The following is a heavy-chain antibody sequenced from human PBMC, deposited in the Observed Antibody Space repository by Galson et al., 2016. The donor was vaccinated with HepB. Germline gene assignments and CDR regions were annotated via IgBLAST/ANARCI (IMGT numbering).Heavy chain of an antibody. CDR3: ARERGYIYDEFYFDS. CDR1: GDFISSGGYY. J-gene: IGHJ4*02. D-gene: IGHD5-18*01. Sequence: TLSLTCTVSGDFISSGGYYWSWIRQHPGKGLEWIGYIYYTGSISYNPSLRSRLTISVDTSKNQFSLKLSSVTAADTAVYYCARERGYIYDEFYFDSWGQGTLVTVSS. CDR2: IYYTGSI. V-gene: IGHV4-31*03.